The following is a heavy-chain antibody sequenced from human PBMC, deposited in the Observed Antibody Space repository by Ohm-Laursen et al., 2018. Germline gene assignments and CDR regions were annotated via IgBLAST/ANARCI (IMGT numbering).Heavy chain of an antibody. D-gene: IGHD6-13*01. CDR1: GLTFSSYA. Sequence: SLRLSCSASGLTFSSYAMSWVRQAPGKGLEWVSSISSSSSYIYYADSVKGRFTIPRDNAKNSLYLQMNSLRAEDTAVYYCARGQQLVKLNYFDYWGQGTLVTVSS. V-gene: IGHV3-21*01. CDR3: ARGQQLVKLNYFDY. CDR2: ISSSSSYI. J-gene: IGHJ4*02.